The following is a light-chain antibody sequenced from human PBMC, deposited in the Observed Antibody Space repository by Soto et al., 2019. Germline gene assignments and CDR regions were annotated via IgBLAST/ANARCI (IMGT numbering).Light chain of an antibody. V-gene: IGKV3-20*01. CDR2: GTS. J-gene: IGKJ4*01. CDR3: QQCGSSPPT. CDR1: PSISSSY. Sequence: EIVLTQSPGTLSLSPGERATLSCRASPSISSSYLAWYQQKPGQAPRLLIYGTSSRATGIPDRFSGSESGTDFTLTISRLEPEDFSVYYCQQCGSSPPTFGGGTLVEIK.